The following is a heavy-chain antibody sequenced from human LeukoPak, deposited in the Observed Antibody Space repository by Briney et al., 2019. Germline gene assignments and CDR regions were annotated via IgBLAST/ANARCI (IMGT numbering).Heavy chain of an antibody. Sequence: SETLSLTCTVSGGSINGYYWTWIRQPPGKGLEWIGYFSDSGSTNYSPSLKSRVTMSVDSSNTEFSLRLNSVTAADTAVYYCARVFRGAVTSNWFDPWGQGTLVTVSS. CDR2: FSDSGST. CDR1: GGSINGYY. CDR3: ARVFRGAVTSNWFDP. D-gene: IGHD4-17*01. V-gene: IGHV4-59*01. J-gene: IGHJ5*02.